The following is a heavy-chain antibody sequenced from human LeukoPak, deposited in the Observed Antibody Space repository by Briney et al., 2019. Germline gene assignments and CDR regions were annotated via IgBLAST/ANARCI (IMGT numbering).Heavy chain of an antibody. Sequence: PGGSLRLSCTASGFTLSRFAMHWVRQAPGKGLEWLGHMSDDGSEKHYVDSVRGRFTISRDPSKNTLYLEMTSLRTEDTAVYYCAREADSGYYRTVDYWGQGTMVTAS. CDR3: AREADSGYYRTVDY. CDR1: GFTLSRFA. J-gene: IGHJ4*02. D-gene: IGHD2-15*01. CDR2: MSDDGSEK. V-gene: IGHV3-30-3*01.